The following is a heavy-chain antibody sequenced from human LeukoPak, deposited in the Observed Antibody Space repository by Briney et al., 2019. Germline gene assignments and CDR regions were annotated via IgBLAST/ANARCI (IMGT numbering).Heavy chain of an antibody. CDR2: FDPEDGET. Sequence: ASVKVSCKVSGYTLTELSMHWVRQAPGKGLEWMGGFDPEDGETIYAQKFQGRVTMTRDTSTSTVYMELSGLRSEDTAVYYCARVTIFGVAPFDYWGQGTLVTVSS. V-gene: IGHV1-24*01. D-gene: IGHD3-3*01. CDR3: ARVTIFGVAPFDY. CDR1: GYTLTELS. J-gene: IGHJ4*02.